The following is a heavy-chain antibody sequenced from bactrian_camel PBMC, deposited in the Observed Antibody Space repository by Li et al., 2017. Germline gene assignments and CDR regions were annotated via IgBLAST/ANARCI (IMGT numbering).Heavy chain of an antibody. CDR1: GIHRTYC. V-gene: IGHV3S63*01. CDR3: AAVRYGGSWYPLCRARSADFGY. CDR2: LFRGDGST. Sequence: PLVESGGDSVRAGGSLRLSCAASGIHRTYCMAWFRQVPGKEREGVAYLFRGDGSTSYVDSVKGRFTISQDNAKNTFYLQMNNLKPEDTGMYYCAAVRYGGSWYPLCRARSADFGYWGQGTQVTVS. D-gene: IGHD6*01. J-gene: IGHJ6*01.